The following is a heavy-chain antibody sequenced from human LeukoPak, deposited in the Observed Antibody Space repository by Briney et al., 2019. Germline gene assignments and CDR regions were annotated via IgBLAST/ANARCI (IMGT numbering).Heavy chain of an antibody. CDR3: ARHDCDSSRCSVNWFDP. D-gene: IGHD2/OR15-2a*01. Sequence: SETLSLTCTVSGVSMSSSPYYWGWLRQPPGKGLEWIGPIYDSGNTNYNPSLRSRLTISVDTSRNQFSLKLSSVTAADTAVYYCARHDCDSSRCSVNWFDPWGQGTLVTVSS. V-gene: IGHV4-39*01. CDR2: IYDSGNT. J-gene: IGHJ5*02. CDR1: GVSMSSSPYY.